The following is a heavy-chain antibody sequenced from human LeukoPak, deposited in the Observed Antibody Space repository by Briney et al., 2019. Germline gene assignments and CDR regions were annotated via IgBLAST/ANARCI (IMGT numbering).Heavy chain of an antibody. D-gene: IGHD2-2*01. V-gene: IGHV1-2*02. CDR3: AREHTVVVPAAMLY. J-gene: IGHJ4*02. CDR1: GYTFTSYY. Sequence: ASVKVSCKASGYTFTSYYMHWVRQAPGQGLEWMGWINPNSGGTNYAQKFQGRVTMTRDTSISTAYMELSRLRSDDTAVYYCAREHTVVVPAAMLYWGQGTLVTVSS. CDR2: INPNSGGT.